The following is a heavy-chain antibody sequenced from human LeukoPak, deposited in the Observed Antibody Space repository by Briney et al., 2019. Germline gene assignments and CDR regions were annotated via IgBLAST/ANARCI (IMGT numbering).Heavy chain of an antibody. J-gene: IGHJ5*02. Sequence: PSETLSLTCTVSGYSISSGYYWGWIRQPPGKGLEWIGSIYHSGSTYYNPSLKSRVTISVDTSKNQFSLKLSSVTAADTAVYYCASTELYYDFWSGYYKRNWFDPWGQGTLVTVSS. D-gene: IGHD3-3*01. CDR3: ASTELYYDFWSGYYKRNWFDP. CDR2: IYHSGST. V-gene: IGHV4-38-2*02. CDR1: GYSISSGYY.